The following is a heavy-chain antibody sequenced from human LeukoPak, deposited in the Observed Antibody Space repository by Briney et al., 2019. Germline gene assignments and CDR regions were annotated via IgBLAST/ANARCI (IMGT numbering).Heavy chain of an antibody. CDR1: GGSIRSGSYY. CDR3: ARSGGISDY. V-gene: IGHV4-61*02. J-gene: IGHJ4*02. CDR2: IYTSGST. D-gene: IGHD3-3*02. Sequence: SETLSLTCTVSGGSIRSGSYYWSWIRQPAGKGLEWIGRIYTSGSTNYNPSLKSRVTISVDTSKNQFSLKLSSVTAADTAVYYCARSGGISDYWGQGTLVTVSS.